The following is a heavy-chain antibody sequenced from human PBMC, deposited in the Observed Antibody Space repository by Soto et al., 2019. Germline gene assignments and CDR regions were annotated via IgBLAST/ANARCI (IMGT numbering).Heavy chain of an antibody. V-gene: IGHV5-51*01. J-gene: IGHJ4*02. D-gene: IGHD3-9*01. CDR2: IYPGDSDT. CDR1: GYSFSNFW. CDR3: ARVGDISDYFDY. Sequence: GESLKISCEASGYSFSNFWIGWVRQMPGKGLEWMGIIYPGDSDTRYSPSFQGQVTISVDKSITTAYLQWRSLKTSDTAMYYCARVGDISDYFDYWGQGTPVT.